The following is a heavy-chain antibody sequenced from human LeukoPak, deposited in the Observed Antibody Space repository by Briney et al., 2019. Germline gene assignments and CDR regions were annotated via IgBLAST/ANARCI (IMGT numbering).Heavy chain of an antibody. V-gene: IGHV4-38-2*02. CDR2: IYHSGST. Sequence: SETLSLTCTVSGYSISSGYYWGWIRQPPGKGLEWIGSIYHSGSTYYNPSLKSRVTISVDTSKNQFSLKLSSVTAADTAVYYCARAYSSSWYWNWFDPWGQGTLVTVSS. D-gene: IGHD6-13*01. CDR3: ARAYSSSWYWNWFDP. CDR1: GYSISSGYY. J-gene: IGHJ5*02.